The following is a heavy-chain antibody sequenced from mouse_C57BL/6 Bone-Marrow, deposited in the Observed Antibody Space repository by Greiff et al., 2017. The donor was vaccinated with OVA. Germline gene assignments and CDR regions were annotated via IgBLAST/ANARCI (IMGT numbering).Heavy chain of an antibody. V-gene: IGHV1-64*01. J-gene: IGHJ2*01. Sequence: QVQLQQPGAELVKPGASVKLSCKASGYTFTSYWMHWVKQRPGQGLEWIGMIHPNSGSTNYNEKFKSKATLTVDKSSSTAYMQLSSLTSEDSAVYYCARPIYYDYDVNYFDYWGQGTTLTVSS. CDR2: IHPNSGST. CDR3: ARPIYYDYDVNYFDY. CDR1: GYTFTSYW. D-gene: IGHD2-4*01.